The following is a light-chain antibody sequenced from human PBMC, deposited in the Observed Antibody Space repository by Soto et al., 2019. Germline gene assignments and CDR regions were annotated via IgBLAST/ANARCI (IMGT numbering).Light chain of an antibody. Sequence: EIVLTQSPGTLSLAPGERATLSCRASQSVSSRYLAWYQQKPGQAPRLLIYGASIRATGIPDRFSGSGSGSDFTLTISRLEPEDFAVYYCQQYGSSPPYTFGQGTKLDIK. J-gene: IGKJ2*01. CDR3: QQYGSSPPYT. CDR1: QSVSSRY. V-gene: IGKV3-20*01. CDR2: GAS.